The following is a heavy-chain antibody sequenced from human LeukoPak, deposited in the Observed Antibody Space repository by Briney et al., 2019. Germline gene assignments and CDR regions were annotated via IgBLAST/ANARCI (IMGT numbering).Heavy chain of an antibody. Sequence: GGSLRLSCAASGFTFGSYDMHWVRQATGKGLEWVSAIGTAGDTYYPGSVKGRFTISRENAKNSLYLQMNSLRAGDTAVYYCARAGLGYYYYYMDVWGKGTTVTVSS. CDR3: ARAGLGYYYYYMDV. CDR2: IGTAGDT. D-gene: IGHD3-16*01. CDR1: GFTFGSYD. J-gene: IGHJ6*03. V-gene: IGHV3-13*01.